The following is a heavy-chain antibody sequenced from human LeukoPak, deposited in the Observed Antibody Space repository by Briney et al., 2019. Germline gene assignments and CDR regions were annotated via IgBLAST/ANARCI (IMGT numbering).Heavy chain of an antibody. CDR2: INHSGST. V-gene: IGHV4-34*01. CDR3: ARVRMVRGVIVQTYYYYGMDV. D-gene: IGHD3-10*01. J-gene: IGHJ6*04. CDR1: GGSFSGYY. Sequence: SETLFLTCAVYGGSFSGYYWSWIRQPPGKGLEWIGEINHSGSTNYNPSLKSRVTISVDTSKNQFSLKLSSVTAADTAVYYCARVRMVRGVIVQTYYYYGMDVWGKGTTVTVSS.